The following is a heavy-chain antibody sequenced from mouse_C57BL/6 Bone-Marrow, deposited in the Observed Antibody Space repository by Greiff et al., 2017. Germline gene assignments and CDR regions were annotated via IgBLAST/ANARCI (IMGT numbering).Heavy chain of an antibody. CDR2: INPGSGGT. V-gene: IGHV1-54*01. Sequence: VQLQESGAELVRPGTSVKVSCKASGYAFTNYLIEWVKQRPGQGLEWIGVINPGSGGTNYNEKFKGKATLTADKSSSTAYMQLSSLTSEDSAVYFWESSYSSANHYAMDYWGQGSSATASS. D-gene: IGHD1-1*01. CDR1: GYAFTNYL. CDR3: ESSYSSANHYAMDY. J-gene: IGHJ4*01.